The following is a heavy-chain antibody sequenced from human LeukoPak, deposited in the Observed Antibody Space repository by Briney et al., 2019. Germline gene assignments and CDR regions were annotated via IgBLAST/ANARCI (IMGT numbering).Heavy chain of an antibody. V-gene: IGHV3-43D*03. CDR3: ATAPYDSIGIFDY. J-gene: IGHJ4*02. D-gene: IGHD3-22*01. Sequence: GGSVRLSCAASGFTFDDYAMHWVRQAPGKGLECVSLISWDGDSTYYSDSVKGRFTISRDNNKNSLYLQMNSLRTEDTALYYCATAPYDSIGIFDYWGQGTLVTVSS. CDR1: GFTFDDYA. CDR2: ISWDGDST.